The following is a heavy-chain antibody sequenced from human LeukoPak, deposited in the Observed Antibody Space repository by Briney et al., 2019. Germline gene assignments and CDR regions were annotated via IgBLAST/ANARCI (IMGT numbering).Heavy chain of an antibody. CDR2: ISYDGSNK. CDR3: ARLAAAGHFDY. CDR1: GFTFSSYA. D-gene: IGHD6-13*01. Sequence: GRSLRLSCAASGFTFSSYAMHWVRQAPGKGLEWVAVISYDGSNKYYADPVKGRFTISRDNSKNTLYLQMNSLRAEDTAVYYCARLAAAGHFDYWGQGTLVTVSS. J-gene: IGHJ4*02. V-gene: IGHV3-30*04.